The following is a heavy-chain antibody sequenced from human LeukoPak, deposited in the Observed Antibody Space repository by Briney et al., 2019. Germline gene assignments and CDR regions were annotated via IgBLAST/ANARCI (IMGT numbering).Heavy chain of an antibody. CDR2: INPSGGST. Sequence: ASVKVSCKASGYTFTSYYMHWVRQAPGQGLEWMGIINPSGGSTSYAQKFQGRVTMTRDMSTSTVYMELSSLRSEDTAVYYCARDPVVGATSLGFDYWGQGTLVTVSS. CDR3: ARDPVVGATSLGFDY. J-gene: IGHJ4*02. D-gene: IGHD1-26*01. CDR1: GYTFTSYY. V-gene: IGHV1-46*01.